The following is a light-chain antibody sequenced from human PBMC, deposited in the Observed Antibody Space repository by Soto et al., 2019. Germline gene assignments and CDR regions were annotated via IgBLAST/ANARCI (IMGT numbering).Light chain of an antibody. CDR1: QGISTY. CDR3: QQLNSDPIT. CDR2: VAS. Sequence: IQLTQSPSSLSASVGDRVTITCRASQGISTYLAWYQQKPGEAPKLLIYVASTLQSGVPSRFSGSGSGTDFTLTISSLQPEDFATYYCQQLNSDPITFGQGTRLEIK. J-gene: IGKJ5*01. V-gene: IGKV1-9*01.